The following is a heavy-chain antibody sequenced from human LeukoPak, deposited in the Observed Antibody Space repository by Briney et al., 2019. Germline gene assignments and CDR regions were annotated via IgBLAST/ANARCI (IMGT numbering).Heavy chain of an antibody. Sequence: ASVKVSCKASGYTFTGYYMHWVRQAPGQGLEWMGWINPNSGGTNYAQKFQGRVTMTRDTSISTAYMELSRLRSDDTAVYYCARDFYGYYDSSGYYHYFDYWGQGTLVTVCS. CDR2: INPNSGGT. CDR1: GYTFTGYY. V-gene: IGHV1-2*02. J-gene: IGHJ4*02. D-gene: IGHD3-22*01. CDR3: ARDFYGYYDSSGYYHYFDY.